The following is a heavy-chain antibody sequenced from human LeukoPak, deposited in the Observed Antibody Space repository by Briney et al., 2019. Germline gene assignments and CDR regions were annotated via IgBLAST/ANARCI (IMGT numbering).Heavy chain of an antibody. CDR1: GFTFSSYW. CDR3: ARVTMERRFNYYYYMDV. V-gene: IGHV4-4*02. CDR2: THHSGST. D-gene: IGHD1-1*01. J-gene: IGHJ6*03. Sequence: PGGSLRLSCAASGFTFSSYWMSWVRQAPGKGLEWIGTTHHSGSTYYNPSLRSRVTISMDTSKNQVSLKLSSVTAADTAVYYCARVTMERRFNYYYYMDVWGKGTTVTIS.